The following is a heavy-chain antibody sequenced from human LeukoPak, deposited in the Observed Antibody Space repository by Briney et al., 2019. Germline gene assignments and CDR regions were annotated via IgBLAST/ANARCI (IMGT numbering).Heavy chain of an antibody. J-gene: IGHJ4*02. Sequence: SQTLSFTCTVSGGSISSGDYYWSWIRQPPGKGLEWIGYIYYSGSTYYNPSLKSRVTISVDTSKNQFSLKLSSVTAADTAVYYCARGRVYYYGSGTSSWYFDYWGQGTLVTVSS. V-gene: IGHV4-30-4*01. CDR2: IYYSGST. D-gene: IGHD3-10*01. CDR3: ARGRVYYYGSGTSSWYFDY. CDR1: GGSISSGDYY.